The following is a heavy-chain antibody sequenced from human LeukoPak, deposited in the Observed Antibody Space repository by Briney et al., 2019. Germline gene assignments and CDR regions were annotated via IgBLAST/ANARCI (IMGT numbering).Heavy chain of an antibody. J-gene: IGHJ4*02. V-gene: IGHV3-21*01. CDR2: ISSTSGYI. D-gene: IGHD3-9*01. Sequence: GGSLRLSCAASGFTFSSYSMSWVRQAPGKGLEWVSSISSTSGYIYYADSVKGRFTISRDNAKNSLYLQMNSLRAEDTAVYYCARTYYDILTGYNPYFDYWGQGILVTVSS. CDR1: GFTFSSYS. CDR3: ARTYYDILTGYNPYFDY.